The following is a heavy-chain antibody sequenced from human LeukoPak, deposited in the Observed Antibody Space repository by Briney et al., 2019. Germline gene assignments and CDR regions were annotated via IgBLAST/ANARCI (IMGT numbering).Heavy chain of an antibody. CDR2: IYYSGST. CDR1: GASISSSSYY. D-gene: IGHD3-10*01. Sequence: SETLSLTCTVSGASISSSSYYWGWIRQPPGKGLEWIGSIYYSGSTYYNPSLKSRVTISVDTSKNQFSLKLSSVTAADTAVYYCARLWFGDPMGPWGQGTLVTVSS. CDR3: ARLWFGDPMGP. V-gene: IGHV4-39*01. J-gene: IGHJ5*02.